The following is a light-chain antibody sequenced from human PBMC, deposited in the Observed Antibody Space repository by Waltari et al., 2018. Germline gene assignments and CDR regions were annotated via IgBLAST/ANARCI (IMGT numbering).Light chain of an antibody. CDR3: CSYAGSSTWV. CDR1: SSDVGSYNL. Sequence: QSALTQPASVSGSPGQSITISCTGTSSDVGSYNLVSWYQQPPGKAPKLMIYEVSKRPSGVSKRVSGSKSGNTASLTISGLQAEDEADYYCCSYAGSSTWVFGGGTKLTVL. V-gene: IGLV2-23*02. CDR2: EVS. J-gene: IGLJ3*02.